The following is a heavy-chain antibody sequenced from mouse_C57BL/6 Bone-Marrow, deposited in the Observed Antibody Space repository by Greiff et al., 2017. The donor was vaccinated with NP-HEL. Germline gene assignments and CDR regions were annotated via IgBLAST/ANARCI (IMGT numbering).Heavy chain of an antibody. J-gene: IGHJ1*03. CDR3: ARQGLLRSFWYFDV. D-gene: IGHD1-1*01. CDR1: GFTFSSYA. CDR2: ISDGGSYT. V-gene: IGHV5-4*03. Sequence: EVKLVESGGGLVKPGGSLKLSCAASGFTFSSYAMSWVRQTPEKRLEWVATISDGGSYTYYPDNVKGRFTISRDNAKNNLYLQMSHLKSEDTAMYYCARQGLLRSFWYFDVWGTGTTVTVSS.